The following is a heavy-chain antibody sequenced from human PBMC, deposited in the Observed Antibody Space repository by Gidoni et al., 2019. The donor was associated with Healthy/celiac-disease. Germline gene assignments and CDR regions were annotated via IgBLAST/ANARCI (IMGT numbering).Heavy chain of an antibody. Sequence: QVQLVESGGGVVQPGRSLRLSCAASGFTFSSHGMHWVRQAPGKGLEWVAVISYDGSNKYYADSVKGRFTISRDNSKNTLYLQMNSLRAEDTAVYYCAKDALSYSSGWYSWFDPWGQGTLVTVSS. J-gene: IGHJ5*02. CDR1: GFTFSSHG. CDR3: AKDALSYSSGWYSWFDP. V-gene: IGHV3-30*18. CDR2: ISYDGSNK. D-gene: IGHD6-19*01.